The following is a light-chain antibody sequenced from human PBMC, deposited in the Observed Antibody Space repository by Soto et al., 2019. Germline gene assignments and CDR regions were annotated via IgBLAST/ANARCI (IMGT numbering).Light chain of an antibody. CDR2: DAS. CDR1: QSLLGSNGYSY. J-gene: IGKJ5*01. V-gene: IGKV2D-29*01. CDR3: MQRTHVPIT. Sequence: DIVMSQSPLSLPVTPGEPASISCRSSQSLLGSNGYSYLDWYLQRPGQPPQLLIYDASNRFSGVPDRFSGSGSGTDFTLKISRVEAEDVGVYYCMQRTHVPITFGQGTRREIK.